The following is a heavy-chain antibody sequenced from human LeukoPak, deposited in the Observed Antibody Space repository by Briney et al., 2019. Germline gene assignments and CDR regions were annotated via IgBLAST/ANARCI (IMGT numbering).Heavy chain of an antibody. D-gene: IGHD3-10*01. Sequence: PSETLSLTCTVSGYSISSGYYWGWIRQPPGKGLEWIGSIYHSGSTYYNPSLKSRVTISVDTSKNQFSLKLSSVTAADTAVYYCARDPYYFGSGTNDNWFDPWGQGTLVTVSS. V-gene: IGHV4-38-2*02. CDR3: ARDPYYFGSGTNDNWFDP. J-gene: IGHJ5*02. CDR2: IYHSGST. CDR1: GYSISSGYY.